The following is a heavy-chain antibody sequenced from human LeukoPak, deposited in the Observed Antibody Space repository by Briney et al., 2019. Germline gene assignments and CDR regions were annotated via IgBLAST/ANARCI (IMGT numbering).Heavy chain of an antibody. J-gene: IGHJ4*02. V-gene: IGHV3-11*04. CDR1: GFTFSDYY. Sequence: GGSLRLSCAASGFTFSDYYMTWIRQAPGKGLEWVSYITSSGTTIYYADSVKGRFTISRDNAKNSLYLQMNSLRAEDTAVYYCAREAGSGYFDYWGQGTLVTVSS. CDR2: ITSSGTTI. D-gene: IGHD3-10*01. CDR3: AREAGSGYFDY.